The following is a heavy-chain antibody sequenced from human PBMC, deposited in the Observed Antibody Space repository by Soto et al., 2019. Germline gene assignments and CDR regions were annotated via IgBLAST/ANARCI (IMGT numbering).Heavy chain of an antibody. D-gene: IGHD3-16*01. J-gene: IGHJ4*02. V-gene: IGHV1-18*01. CDR3: ARVPSYLPEDY. CDR2: ISAYNGDT. Sequence: GASVKVSCKASGYTFTDYGFTWVRQAPGQGLEWMGWISAYNGDTKYAQKFQGRVTLTTDSSTNTAYMELRSLISDDAAVYYCARVPSYLPEDYWGQGTLVTVSS. CDR1: GYTFTDYG.